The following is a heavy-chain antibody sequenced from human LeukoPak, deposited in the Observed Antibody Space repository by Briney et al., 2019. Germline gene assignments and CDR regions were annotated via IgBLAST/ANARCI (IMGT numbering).Heavy chain of an antibody. CDR2: IYYSGST. Sequence: SETLSLTCTVSGGSISSYYWSWIRQPPGKGLEWIGYIYYSGSTNYNPSLKSRVTISVDTSKNQFSLKLSSVTAADTAVYYCARWNYDILSGYRPDYWGQGTLVTVSS. CDR3: ARWNYDILSGYRPDY. CDR1: GGSISSYY. D-gene: IGHD3-9*01. J-gene: IGHJ4*02. V-gene: IGHV4-59*01.